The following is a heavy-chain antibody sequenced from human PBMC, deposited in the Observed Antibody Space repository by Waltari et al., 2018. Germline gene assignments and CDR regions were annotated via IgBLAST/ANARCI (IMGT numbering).Heavy chain of an antibody. CDR1: GFTFSSYG. Sequence: QVQLVESGGGVVQPGRSLRLSCAASGFTFSSYGLPWVRQAPGQGLGGVAVIWYDGSNKYYADSVKGRFTISRDNSKNTLYLQMNSLRAEDTAVYYCARCDYYDSSGYFSYYYYYGMDVWGQGTTVTVSS. D-gene: IGHD3-22*01. V-gene: IGHV3-33*01. CDR3: ARCDYYDSSGYFSYYYYYGMDV. CDR2: IWYDGSNK. J-gene: IGHJ6*02.